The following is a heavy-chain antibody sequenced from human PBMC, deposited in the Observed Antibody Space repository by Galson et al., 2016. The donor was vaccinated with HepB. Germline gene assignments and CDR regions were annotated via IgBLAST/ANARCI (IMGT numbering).Heavy chain of an antibody. CDR3: AKDRHLDYYDSSGYPTWFDY. V-gene: IGHV3-23*01. CDR1: GLTFSNYA. Sequence: SLRLSCAASGLTFSNYAMTWVRQAPGKGLEWVSSISGDTTTTYYADSVKGRFTISRDNSKNTLYLQMNSLRAEDTAVYYCAKDRHLDYYDSSGYPTWFDYWGQGTLVTVSP. J-gene: IGHJ4*02. CDR2: ISGDTTTT. D-gene: IGHD3-22*01.